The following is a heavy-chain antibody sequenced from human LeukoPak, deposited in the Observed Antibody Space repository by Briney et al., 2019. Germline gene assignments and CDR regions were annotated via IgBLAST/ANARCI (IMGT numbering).Heavy chain of an antibody. J-gene: IGHJ6*02. V-gene: IGHV3-7*01. CDR1: GFTFSRYW. D-gene: IGHD5-24*01. Sequence: SGGSLRLSCAASGFTFSRYWLSWVRQAPGRGLEWVANIKQDGSEKYYVDSVKGRFTISRDNAKNSLYLQTNSLRAEDTAVYYCATEMDTRQYYAMDVWGQGTTVTVSS. CDR3: ATEMDTRQYYAMDV. CDR2: IKQDGSEK.